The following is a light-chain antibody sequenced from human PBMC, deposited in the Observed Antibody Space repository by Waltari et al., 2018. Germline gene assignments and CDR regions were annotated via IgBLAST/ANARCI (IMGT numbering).Light chain of an antibody. CDR1: QNINKW. V-gene: IGKV1-5*03. J-gene: IGKJ4*01. CDR2: KAS. Sequence: DIQMTQSPSTLSASVGDRFTITCRASQNINKWLAWYQQKPGKAPKLLIHKASTLESGVPSRFSGSGSGTEFTLTISSLQPDDFATYYCQQYNSYSLLTFGGGTKVEIK. CDR3: QQYNSYSLLT.